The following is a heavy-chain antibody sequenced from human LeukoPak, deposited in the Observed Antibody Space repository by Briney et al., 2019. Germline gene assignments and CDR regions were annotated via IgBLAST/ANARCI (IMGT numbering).Heavy chain of an antibody. CDR1: GFTFSSYA. V-gene: IGHV3-30-3*01. D-gene: IGHD6-19*01. J-gene: IGHJ4*02. CDR3: ARGGQWLVPLY. Sequence: PGGSLRLSCGASGFTFSSYAMDWVRQAPGKGLEWVALISYDGSNKYYADSVKGRFTISRDNSKNTLYLQMNSLRAEDTAVYYCARGGQWLVPLYWGQGTLVTVSS. CDR2: ISYDGSNK.